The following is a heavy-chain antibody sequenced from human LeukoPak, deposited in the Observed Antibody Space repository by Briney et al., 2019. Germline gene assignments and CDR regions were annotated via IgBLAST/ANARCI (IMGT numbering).Heavy chain of an antibody. Sequence: GASVKVSCKASGYTFTSYYIHWVRQAPGQGLDWMGWIDPHTGDTHFAQKFQGRVTMTRDTSINTAYMELTGLRSDDTAVYYCARERLYCGDTRCFLDFWGQGTLVAVSS. V-gene: IGHV1-2*02. D-gene: IGHD2-2*01. J-gene: IGHJ4*02. CDR2: IDPHTGDT. CDR3: ARERLYCGDTRCFLDF. CDR1: GYTFTSYY.